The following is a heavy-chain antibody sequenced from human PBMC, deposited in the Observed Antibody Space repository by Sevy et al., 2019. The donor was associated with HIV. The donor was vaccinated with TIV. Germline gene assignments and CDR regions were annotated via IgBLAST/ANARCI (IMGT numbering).Heavy chain of an antibody. V-gene: IGHV1-18*01. Sequence: ASVKVSCKASGYTFTNYHITWVRQAPGQGLEWMGWITPNNGNTEYVQSLQGRVTMTTDTSTSTAYMDLRNLKSDDTAVYYCARAPSGSQGPGQYFHHWGQGTLVTVSS. J-gene: IGHJ1*01. CDR2: ITPNNGNT. D-gene: IGHD1-26*01. CDR3: ARAPSGSQGPGQYFHH. CDR1: GYTFTNYH.